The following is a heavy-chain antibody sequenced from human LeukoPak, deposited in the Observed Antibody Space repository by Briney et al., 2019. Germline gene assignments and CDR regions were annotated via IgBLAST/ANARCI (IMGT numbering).Heavy chain of an antibody. J-gene: IGHJ4*02. CDR3: CDGSTGGVFDY. CDR1: GFTFSSYA. Sequence: GGSLRLSCAASGFTFSSYAMHWVRQAPGKGLEWVAVISYDGSNKYYADSVKGRFTISRDNSKNTLYLQMNSLRAEDTAVYYCCDGSTGGVFDYWGQGTLVTVSS. CDR2: ISYDGSNK. D-gene: IGHD2-2*01. V-gene: IGHV3-30-3*01.